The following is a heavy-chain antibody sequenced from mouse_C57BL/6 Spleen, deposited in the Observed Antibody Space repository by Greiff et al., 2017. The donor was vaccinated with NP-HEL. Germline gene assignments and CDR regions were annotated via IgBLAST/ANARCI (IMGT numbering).Heavy chain of an antibody. J-gene: IGHJ4*01. CDR3: ARDSYDYDGGYAMDY. CDR1: GYSITSGYD. V-gene: IGHV3-1*01. Sequence: VQLQQSGPGMVKPSQSLSLTCTVTGYSITSGYDWHWIRHFPGNKLEWMGYISYSGSTNYNPSLKSRISITHDTSKNHFFLKLNSVTTEDTATYYCARDSYDYDGGYAMDYWGQGTSVTVSS. CDR2: ISYSGST. D-gene: IGHD2-4*01.